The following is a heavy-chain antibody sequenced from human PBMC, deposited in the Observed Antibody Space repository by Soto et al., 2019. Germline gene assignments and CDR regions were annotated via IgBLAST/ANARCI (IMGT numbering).Heavy chain of an antibody. J-gene: IGHJ6*02. CDR2: ISWNSGSI. Sequence: AGGSLRLSCAASGFNFDDYAMHWVRQAPGKGLEWVSGISWNSGSIGYADSVKARFTISRDNAKNSLYLQMNSLRAEDTAFYYCAKDISGRGSYYYYYGMDVWGQGIPVTVSS. CDR1: GFNFDDYA. D-gene: IGHD1-26*01. V-gene: IGHV3-9*01. CDR3: AKDISGRGSYYYYYGMDV.